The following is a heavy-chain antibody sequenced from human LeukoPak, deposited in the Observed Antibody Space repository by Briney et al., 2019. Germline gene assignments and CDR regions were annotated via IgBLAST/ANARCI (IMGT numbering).Heavy chain of an antibody. CDR1: GFTFDDYA. CDR3: AKHRYSSSTGYYYYMDV. D-gene: IGHD6-6*01. Sequence: GGSLRLSCAASGFTFDDYAMHWVRQAPGKGLEWVSGISWNSGSIGYADSVKGRFTISRDNAKNSLYLQMNSLRAEDTAVYYCAKHRYSSSTGYYYYMDVWGKGTTVTVSS. CDR2: ISWNSGSI. V-gene: IGHV3-9*01. J-gene: IGHJ6*03.